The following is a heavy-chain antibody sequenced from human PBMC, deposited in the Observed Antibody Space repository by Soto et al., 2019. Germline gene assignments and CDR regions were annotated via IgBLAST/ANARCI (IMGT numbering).Heavy chain of an antibody. D-gene: IGHD3-16*01. V-gene: IGHV3-23*01. CDR2: ITDDGVGT. CDR1: GFTFSGYA. CDR3: AKFKAGTYAKYHFDY. J-gene: IGHJ4*02. Sequence: EVQLLESGGGLVQPGGSLRLSCAASGFTFSGYAMSWVRQASGKGLEWVAGITDDGVGTYYADSVKGRFSISRDNSKNTLYLQMNGLRAEDTALYYCAKFKAGTYAKYHFDYWGQGTLVTVSS.